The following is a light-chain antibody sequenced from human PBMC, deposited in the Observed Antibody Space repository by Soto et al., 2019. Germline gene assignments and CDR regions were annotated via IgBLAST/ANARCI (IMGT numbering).Light chain of an antibody. J-gene: IGKJ4*01. CDR1: PSVSSN. V-gene: IGKV3-15*01. CDR2: GAS. CDR3: QHYKNWPLS. Sequence: EIVMTLSPAPVSVSPWERDTPSCRASPSVSSNLAWYQQKPDHAPRLLIYGASIMATGIPARFSGSGSGTDFTLTISSLQSEDFAVYFCQHYKNWPLSFGGGTKVEIK.